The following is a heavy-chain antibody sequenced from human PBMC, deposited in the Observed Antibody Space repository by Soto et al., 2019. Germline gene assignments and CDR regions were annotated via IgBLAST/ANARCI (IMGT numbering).Heavy chain of an antibody. J-gene: IGHJ6*02. CDR1: RVAFSKFI. CDR2: IIPIFGTA. CDR3: AKVRYSSPMGYYYGMDV. D-gene: IGHD6-19*01. Sequence: SVKVSCKASRVAFSKFIVTWVRQAPGLGLEWVGGIIPIFGTANYAQKFQGRVTITADESTSTSYMEVNNLRPEDTAVYYCAKVRYSSPMGYYYGMDVWGQGTTVTVSS. V-gene: IGHV1-69*13.